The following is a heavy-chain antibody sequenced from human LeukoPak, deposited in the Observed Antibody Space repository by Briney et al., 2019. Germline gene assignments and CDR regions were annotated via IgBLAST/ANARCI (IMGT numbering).Heavy chain of an antibody. CDR3: ARDSEPLYYYYGMDV. CDR1: GYTFTGYY. D-gene: IGHD1-14*01. Sequence: ASVKVSCKASGYTFTGYYMHWVRQAPGQGLEWMGWISAYNGNTNYAQKLQGRVTMTTDTSTSTAYMELRSLRSDDTAVYYCARDSEPLYYYYGMDVWGQGTTVTVSS. J-gene: IGHJ6*02. CDR2: ISAYNGNT. V-gene: IGHV1-18*04.